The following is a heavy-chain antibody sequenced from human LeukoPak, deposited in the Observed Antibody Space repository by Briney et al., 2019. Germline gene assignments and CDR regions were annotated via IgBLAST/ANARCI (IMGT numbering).Heavy chain of an antibody. Sequence: GGSLRLSCAASGFTFSSYSMNWVRQAPGKGLEWVSSISSSSSYIYYADSVKGRFTISRDNAKNSLYLQMNSLRAEDTAVYYCARYCSGGSCYPNYYYYGMDVWGQGTTVTVSS. V-gene: IGHV3-21*01. D-gene: IGHD2-15*01. J-gene: IGHJ6*02. CDR3: ARYCSGGSCYPNYYYYGMDV. CDR2: ISSSSSYI. CDR1: GFTFSSYS.